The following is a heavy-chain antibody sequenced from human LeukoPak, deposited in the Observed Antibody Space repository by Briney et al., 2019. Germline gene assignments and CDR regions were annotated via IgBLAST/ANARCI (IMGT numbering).Heavy chain of an antibody. CDR1: GFPFSDYW. CDR2: IKKDGSEQ. J-gene: IGHJ5*02. D-gene: IGHD5-18*01. CDR3: ARSGDTGYRPQGP. Sequence: GGSLRLSCAASGFPFSDYWMTWVRQAPGKGLEWVANIKKDGSEQKYVDSVKGRFTISRDNAKNTLYLRMNSLRAEDTAAYYCARSGDTGYRPQGPWGQGTLVTVSS. V-gene: IGHV3-7*01.